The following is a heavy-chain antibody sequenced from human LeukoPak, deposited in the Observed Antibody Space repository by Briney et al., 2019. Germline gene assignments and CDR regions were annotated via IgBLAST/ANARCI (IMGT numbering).Heavy chain of an antibody. J-gene: IGHJ6*03. V-gene: IGHV3-49*03. CDR3: TRDFNSGSYLVRMYYYYYMDV. D-gene: IGHD1-26*01. CDR1: GFTFGDYA. CDR2: IRSKAYGGTT. Sequence: GGSLRLSCTASGFTFGDYAMSWFRQAPGKGLEWVGFIRSKAYGGTTEYAASVKGRFTISRDDSKSIAYLQMNSLKTEDTAVYYCTRDFNSGSYLVRMYYYYYMDVWGKGTTVTVSS.